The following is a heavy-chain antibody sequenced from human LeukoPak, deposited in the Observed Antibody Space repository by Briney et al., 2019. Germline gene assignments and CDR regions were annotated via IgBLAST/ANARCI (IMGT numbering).Heavy chain of an antibody. J-gene: IGHJ4*02. CDR3: AKINNDGGY. CDR1: GFTFTTFG. D-gene: IGHD1/OR15-1a*01. CDR2: ISPDGNIE. V-gene: IGHV3-30*18. Sequence: GGSLRLSCAASGFTFTTFGIHWVRQAPGKGLEWVAAISPDGNIEYYTDSVKGRFTISRDNSKNKIYLQMNSLRGEDSAVYYCAKINNDGGYWGQGTLVTVSS.